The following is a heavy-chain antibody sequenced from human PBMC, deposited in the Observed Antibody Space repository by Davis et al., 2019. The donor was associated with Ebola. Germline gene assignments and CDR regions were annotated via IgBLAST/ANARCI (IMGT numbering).Heavy chain of an antibody. J-gene: IGHJ4*02. D-gene: IGHD2-15*01. CDR1: GYTFTSYD. Sequence: AASVKVSCKASGYTFTSYDIHWVRQATGQGLEWMGWMNPNSGNTGYAQKFQGRVTMTRNTSISTAYMEVSSLRSEDTAVYYCARRLGVSKDTRHDHWGQGTLVTVSS. V-gene: IGHV1-8*01. CDR2: MNPNSGNT. CDR3: ARRLGVSKDTRHDH.